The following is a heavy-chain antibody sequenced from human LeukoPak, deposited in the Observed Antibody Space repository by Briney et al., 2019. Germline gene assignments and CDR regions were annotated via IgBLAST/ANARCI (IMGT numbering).Heavy chain of an antibody. CDR3: AFGGDSGGYYFDY. Sequence: ASVKVSCKASGYTFTGYYMHWVRQAPGQGFEWMGWINPNSGGTNYAQKFQGRVTMTRDTSISTAYMELSRLRSDDTAVYYCAFGGDSGGYYFDYWGQGTLVTVSS. V-gene: IGHV1-2*02. CDR1: GYTFTGYY. CDR2: INPNSGGT. J-gene: IGHJ4*02. D-gene: IGHD2-21*02.